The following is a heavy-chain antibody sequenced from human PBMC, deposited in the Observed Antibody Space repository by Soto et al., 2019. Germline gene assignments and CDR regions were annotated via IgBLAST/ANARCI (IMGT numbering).Heavy chain of an antibody. CDR3: ARPRHSSWWGWFDP. D-gene: IGHD2-8*02. Sequence: PSETLSLTCTVSGGSISSSSYYWGWIRQPPGKGLEWIGSIYYSGSTFYTPSLKSRVTISVDTSKSHSALKLSSVTAADTSVYYCARPRHSSWWGWFDPWGQGTLVTVS. CDR1: GGSISSSSYY. J-gene: IGHJ5*02. V-gene: IGHV4-39*01. CDR2: IYYSGST.